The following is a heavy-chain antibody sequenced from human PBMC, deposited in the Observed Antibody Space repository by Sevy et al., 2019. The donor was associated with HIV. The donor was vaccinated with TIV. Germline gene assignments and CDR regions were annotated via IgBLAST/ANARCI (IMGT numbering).Heavy chain of an antibody. CDR2: ISYDGSNK. Sequence: GGSLRLSCAASGFTFSSYGMHWVRQAPGKGLEWVAVISYDGSNKYYTDSVEGRFTISRDNAKNSLYLQMNSLRAEDTAVYYCARDPRTAAAGTRYFDYWGQGTLVTVSS. J-gene: IGHJ4*02. CDR3: ARDPRTAAAGTRYFDY. CDR1: GFTFSSYG. V-gene: IGHV3-30*03. D-gene: IGHD6-13*01.